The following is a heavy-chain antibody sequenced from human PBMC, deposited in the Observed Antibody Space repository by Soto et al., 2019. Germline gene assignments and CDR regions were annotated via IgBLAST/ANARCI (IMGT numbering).Heavy chain of an antibody. Sequence: EVQLLESGGGLVQPGGSLRLSCAASGFTFSSYAMSWVRQAPGKGLEWVSAISGSGGSTYYADSVKGRFTISRDNSKKTLYLQMNSLRAEDTAVYYCAHISVGATIGWFDPWGQGTLVTVSS. J-gene: IGHJ5*02. V-gene: IGHV3-23*01. CDR1: GFTFSSYA. D-gene: IGHD1-26*01. CDR3: AHISVGATIGWFDP. CDR2: ISGSGGST.